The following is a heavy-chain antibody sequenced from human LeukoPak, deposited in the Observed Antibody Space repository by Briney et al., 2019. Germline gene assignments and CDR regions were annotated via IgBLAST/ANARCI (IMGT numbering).Heavy chain of an antibody. J-gene: IGHJ5*02. Sequence: PSETLYLTCTMSGGSISTNDYYWGWIRQPPGKGLEWIGSFGHGRNAFSNPSLKSRVTISVDTSKNQFSLRLSSVTAADTAMYYCGRHAPYSNYDLWGQGTLITVSS. CDR2: FGHGRNA. CDR1: GGSISTNDYY. D-gene: IGHD2/OR15-2a*01. V-gene: IGHV4-39*01. CDR3: GRHAPYSNYDL.